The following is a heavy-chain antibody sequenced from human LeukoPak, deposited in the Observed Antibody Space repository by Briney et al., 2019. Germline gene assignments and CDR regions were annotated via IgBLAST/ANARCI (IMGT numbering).Heavy chain of an antibody. CDR1: GGSINGYY. CDR3: ARGDDYHIY. D-gene: IGHD4-11*01. J-gene: IGHJ4*02. V-gene: IGHV4-59*01. CDR2: ILYSGST. Sequence: SETLSLTCTVSGGSINGYYWTWIRQTPGKGLEWIGYILYSGSTNYNPSLMSRLIISVDTFKAQLSLKLNSVTAADTAVYYCARGDDYHIYWGQGALVTVSS.